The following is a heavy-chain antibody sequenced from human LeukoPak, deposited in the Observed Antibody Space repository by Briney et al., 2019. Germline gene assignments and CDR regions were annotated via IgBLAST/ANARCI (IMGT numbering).Heavy chain of an antibody. CDR1: GGSISSNNW. Sequence: PSGTLSLTCAVSGGSISSNNWWSWVRQPPGKGLEWIGEIYHSGTTNYNPSLGSRVTISVDKSKNQFSLKLSSVTAADTAVYHCARLIAVTGSGLVDSWGQGTLVTVSP. CDR3: ARLIAVTGSGLVDS. CDR2: IYHSGTT. D-gene: IGHD6-19*01. V-gene: IGHV4-4*02. J-gene: IGHJ4*02.